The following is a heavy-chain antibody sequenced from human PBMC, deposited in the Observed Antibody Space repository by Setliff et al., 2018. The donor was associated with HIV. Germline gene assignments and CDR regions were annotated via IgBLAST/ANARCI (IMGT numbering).Heavy chain of an antibody. V-gene: IGHV4-34*01. J-gene: IGHJ1*01. CDR3: ARGGYSYGFGRHRAYFQY. Sequence: SETLSLTCAVYGGSFSAYYWSWIRQTPGKGLEWIGEINHSGGTNYNPSLKSRVTMSVDTSKNQFALKLSSVTAADTAVFYCARGGYSYGFGRHRAYFQYWGQGTQVTVSS. D-gene: IGHD5-18*01. CDR1: GGSFSAYY. CDR2: INHSGGT.